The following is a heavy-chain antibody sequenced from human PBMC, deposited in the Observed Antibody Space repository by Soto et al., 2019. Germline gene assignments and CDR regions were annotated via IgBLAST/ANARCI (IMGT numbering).Heavy chain of an antibody. V-gene: IGHV5-51*01. D-gene: IGHD2-2*01. CDR1: GYSFTSYW. J-gene: IGHJ5*02. Sequence: GESLKISCKGSGYSFTSYWISWVRQMPGKGLEWMGIIYPGDSDTRYSPSFQGQVTISADKSITTAYLQWSSLKASDTAMYYCARGYCTTTICDPWFDPWGQGTLVTVSS. CDR3: ARGYCTTTICDPWFDP. CDR2: IYPGDSDT.